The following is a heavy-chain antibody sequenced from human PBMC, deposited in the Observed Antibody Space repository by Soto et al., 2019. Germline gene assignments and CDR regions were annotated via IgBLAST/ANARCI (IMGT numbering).Heavy chain of an antibody. Sequence: QVQLVESGGGVVQPGRSLRPSCVASGFTFSSYVMHWVRRAPGKGLEWVALISDDESKKYYADSVKGRFTISRDNSKNTLFLQMNSLISEDTAVYYCARTAGGRVRGALDIWGQGTMVTVSS. CDR1: GFTFSSYV. CDR3: ARTAGGRVRGALDI. CDR2: ISDDESKK. J-gene: IGHJ3*02. V-gene: IGHV3-30-3*01. D-gene: IGHD6-13*01.